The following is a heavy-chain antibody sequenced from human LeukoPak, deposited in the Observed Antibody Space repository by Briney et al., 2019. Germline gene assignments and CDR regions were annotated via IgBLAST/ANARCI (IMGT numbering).Heavy chain of an antibody. V-gene: IGHV3-73*01. CDR3: TSDIVVVAAATEPAFDI. D-gene: IGHD2-15*01. CDR1: GFTFSGSA. J-gene: IGHJ3*02. Sequence: GGSLRLSCAASGFTFSGSAMHWVRQASGKGLEWVGRIRSKINSYATAYAASVKGRFTISRDDSKNTVCLQMNSLKTEDTAVYYCTSDIVVVAAATEPAFDIWGQGTMVTVSS. CDR2: IRSKINSYAT.